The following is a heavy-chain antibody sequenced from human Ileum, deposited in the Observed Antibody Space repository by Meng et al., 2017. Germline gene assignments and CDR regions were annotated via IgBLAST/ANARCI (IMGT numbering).Heavy chain of an antibody. Sequence: QWPRQEPGPELLWPSEPLSLTGNVAGGSVSSASDYWSWIRQPPGKGLEWIGLIHYSGSRNYNPSPKSRVTMSVDTSKNQVSLRRTSVTAADTAVYYCARFYGSGTFEVHDYWGQGTLVTVSS. CDR3: ARFYGSGTFEVHDY. V-gene: IGHV4-61*01. J-gene: IGHJ4*02. D-gene: IGHD3-10*01. CDR1: GGSVSSASDY. CDR2: IHYSGSR.